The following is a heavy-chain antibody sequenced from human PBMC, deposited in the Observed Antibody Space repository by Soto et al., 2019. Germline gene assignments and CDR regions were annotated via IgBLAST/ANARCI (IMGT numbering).Heavy chain of an antibody. CDR2: ISDRGGST. Sequence: EVRLLESGGSLVPPGGSLRLSCAGSGFTFSSYAMRWVRQAPGKGLEWVSSISDRGGSTYYADSVKGRFTVSRDNSRNTLFLQMNRLSVEDTAVYFCAQDFSFLRHFDWLSRLFFDYWGQGTLVTVSS. CDR1: GFTFSSYA. D-gene: IGHD3-9*01. V-gene: IGHV3-23*01. CDR3: AQDFSFLRHFDWLSRLFFDY. J-gene: IGHJ4*02.